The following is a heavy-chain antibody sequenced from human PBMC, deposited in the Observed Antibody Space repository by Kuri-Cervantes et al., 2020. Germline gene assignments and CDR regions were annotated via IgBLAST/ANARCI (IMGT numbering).Heavy chain of an antibody. V-gene: IGHV4-34*01. CDR2: INHSGST. Sequence: SETLSLTCTISGGSISSYYWSWIRQPPGKGLEWIGEINHSGSTNYNPSLKSRVTISVDTSRNQFSLKLSSVTAADTAVYYCARGRSSWRLRGSWFDPWGQGTLVTVSS. CDR3: ARGRSSWRLRGSWFDP. D-gene: IGHD2-15*01. CDR1: GGSISSYY. J-gene: IGHJ5*02.